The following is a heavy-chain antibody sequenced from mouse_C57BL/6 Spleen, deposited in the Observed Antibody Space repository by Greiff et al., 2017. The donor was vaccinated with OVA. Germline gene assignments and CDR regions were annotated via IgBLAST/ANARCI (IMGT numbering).Heavy chain of an antibody. CDR1: GYAFSSSW. CDR3: AGDSNYQLDY. Sequence: QVQLKQSGPELVKPGASVKISCKASGYAFSSSWMNWVKQRPGKGLEWIGRIYPGDGDTNYNGKFKGKATLTADKSSSTAYMQLSSLTSEDSAVYFCAGDSNYQLDYWGQGTTLTVSS. CDR2: IYPGDGDT. V-gene: IGHV1-82*01. J-gene: IGHJ2*01. D-gene: IGHD2-5*01.